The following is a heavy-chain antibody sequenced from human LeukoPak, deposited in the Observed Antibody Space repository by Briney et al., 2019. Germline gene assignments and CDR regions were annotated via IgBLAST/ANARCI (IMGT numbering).Heavy chain of an antibody. CDR3: ARDWDDGRAERPA. Sequence: ETLSLTCTVSGGSIGSVDYYWSWIRQAPGKGLECVAVIYSGGDTYYADSVKGRFTISRDKSKNTLYLQMNSLRAEDTAVYYCARDWDDGRAERPAWGQGTLVTVSS. V-gene: IGHV3-53*01. CDR2: IYSGGDT. CDR1: GGSIGSVDYY. D-gene: IGHD3-22*01. J-gene: IGHJ5*02.